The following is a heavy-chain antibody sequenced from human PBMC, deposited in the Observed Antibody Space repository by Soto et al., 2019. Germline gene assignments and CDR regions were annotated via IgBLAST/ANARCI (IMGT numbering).Heavy chain of an antibody. D-gene: IGHD3-10*01. J-gene: IGHJ6*02. CDR1: GFTFSSYA. Sequence: GGSLRLSCAASGFTFSSYAMHWVRQAPGKGLEYVSAISSNGGSTYYANSVKGRFTISRDNSKNTLYLQMGSLRAEDMAVYYCARGGIAWFGEVSPHYYYGMDVWGQGTTVTSP. CDR2: ISSNGGST. CDR3: ARGGIAWFGEVSPHYYYGMDV. V-gene: IGHV3-64*01.